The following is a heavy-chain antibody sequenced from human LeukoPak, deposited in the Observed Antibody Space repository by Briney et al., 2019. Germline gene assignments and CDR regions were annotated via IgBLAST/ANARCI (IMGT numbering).Heavy chain of an antibody. CDR3: ARAIVATIYGYQYYYIDV. Sequence: ASVKVSCKASGYTFTGYYMHWVRQAPGQGLEWMGWINPNSGGTNYAQKFQGRVTMTRDTSISTAYMELSRLRSDDTAVYYCARAIVATIYGYQYYYIDVWGKGTTVTVSS. V-gene: IGHV1-2*02. CDR1: GYTFTGYY. J-gene: IGHJ6*03. CDR2: INPNSGGT. D-gene: IGHD5-12*01.